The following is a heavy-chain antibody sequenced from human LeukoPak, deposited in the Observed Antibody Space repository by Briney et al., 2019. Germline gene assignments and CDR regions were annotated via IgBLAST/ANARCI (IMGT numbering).Heavy chain of an antibody. CDR3: ARDRLRLGYERTNWFDP. Sequence: ASVKVSCKASGYTFTGYYIHWVRQAPGQGLEWMGWINPNSGGTNYAQNFQGRVTMTRDTSISTVYMELSRLQSDDTAVFYCARDRLRLGYERTNWFDPWGQGTLVTVSS. CDR1: GYTFTGYY. J-gene: IGHJ5*02. V-gene: IGHV1-2*02. D-gene: IGHD2-15*01. CDR2: INPNSGGT.